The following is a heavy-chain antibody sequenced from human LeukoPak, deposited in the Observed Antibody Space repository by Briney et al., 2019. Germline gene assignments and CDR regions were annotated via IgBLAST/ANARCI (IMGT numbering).Heavy chain of an antibody. Sequence: ASVKVSCKASGGTFSSYAISWVRQAPGQGLEWMGRIIPILGIANYAQKFQGRVTITADESTSTAYMELSSLRSEDTAVYYCARDRRGSSSWYVWGQGTLVTVSS. D-gene: IGHD6-13*01. V-gene: IGHV1-69*04. J-gene: IGHJ4*02. CDR2: IIPILGIA. CDR3: ARDRRGSSSWYV. CDR1: GGTFSSYA.